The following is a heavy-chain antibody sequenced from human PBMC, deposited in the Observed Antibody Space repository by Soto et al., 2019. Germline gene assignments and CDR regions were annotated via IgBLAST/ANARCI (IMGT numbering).Heavy chain of an antibody. J-gene: IGHJ6*03. CDR3: PAGGTASHWNDLVGIYYDYYRGD. Sequence: QVTLKESGPVLVQPTEPLTLTCTVSGFSLSNARMGVSWIRQPPGKALEWLAHIFSNDEKSYITSLKSRLTLSKDISKSQLVLNITNMDPVDTATYYCPAGGTASHWNDLVGIYYDYYRGDLGKGTTVTVSS. CDR1: GFSLSNARMG. D-gene: IGHD1-1*01. V-gene: IGHV2-26*01. CDR2: IFSNDEK.